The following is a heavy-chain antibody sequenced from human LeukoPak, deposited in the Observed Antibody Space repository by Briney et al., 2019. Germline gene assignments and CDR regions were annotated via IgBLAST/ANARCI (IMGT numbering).Heavy chain of an antibody. CDR2: ISSSSSYI. J-gene: IGHJ3*02. D-gene: IGHD3-22*01. CDR1: GFTFSSYS. Sequence: GGSLTLSRAPSGFTFSSYSMNWVRQAPGKGLEWVSSISSSSSYIYYADSVKGRFTISRDNAKNSLYLQMNRLRAEDTAVYYCARVSNYYDSSGLIFDAFDIWGQGTMVTVCS. CDR3: ARVSNYYDSSGLIFDAFDI. V-gene: IGHV3-21*01.